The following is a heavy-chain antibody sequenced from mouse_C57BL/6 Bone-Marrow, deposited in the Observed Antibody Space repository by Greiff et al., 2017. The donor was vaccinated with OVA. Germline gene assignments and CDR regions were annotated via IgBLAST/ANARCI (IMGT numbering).Heavy chain of an antibody. V-gene: IGHV1-63*01. CDR3: ARSGDSSGYWFAY. CDR2: IYPGGGYT. J-gene: IGHJ3*01. D-gene: IGHD3-2*02. CDR1: GYTFPNYW. Sequence: QVQLQQSGAELVRPGTSVKMSCKASGYTFPNYWIGWAKQRPGHGLEWIGDIYPGGGYTNYNEKFKGKATLTADKSSSTAYMQFSSLTSEDSAIYYCARSGDSSGYWFAYWGQGTLVTVSA.